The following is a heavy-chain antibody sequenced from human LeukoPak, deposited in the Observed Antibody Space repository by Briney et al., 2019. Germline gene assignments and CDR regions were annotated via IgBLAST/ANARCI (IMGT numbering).Heavy chain of an antibody. J-gene: IGHJ4*02. D-gene: IGHD2-2*01. Sequence: GGSLRLSRAASGFTFSSYAMHWVRQAPGKGLEYVSAISSNGGSTYYANSVKGRFTISRDNSKNTLYLQMGNLRAEDMAVYYCARAPAAIYFDYWGQGTLVTVSS. CDR2: ISSNGGST. CDR1: GFTFSSYA. V-gene: IGHV3-64*01. CDR3: ARAPAAIYFDY.